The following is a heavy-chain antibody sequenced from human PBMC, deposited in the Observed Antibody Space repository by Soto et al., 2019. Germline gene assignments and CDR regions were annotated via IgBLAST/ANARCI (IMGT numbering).Heavy chain of an antibody. CDR2: IFYSGST. Sequence: QVQLQESGPGLVKPSQTLSLTCTVSGGAISSGGYYWSWIRQHPGKGLEWIGYIFYSGSTYYNPSLKSRVTISVDTSKNKFSLKLSSVTAADTAVYYCARVDTSVRATCVSYWGQGTLVNVS. V-gene: IGHV4-31*03. D-gene: IGHD1-26*01. CDR1: GGAISSGGYY. J-gene: IGHJ4*02. CDR3: ARVDTSVRATCVSY.